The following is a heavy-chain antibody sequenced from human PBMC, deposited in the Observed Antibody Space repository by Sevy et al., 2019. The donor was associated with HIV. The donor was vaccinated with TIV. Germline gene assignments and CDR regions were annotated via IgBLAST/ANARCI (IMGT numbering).Heavy chain of an antibody. D-gene: IGHD3-22*01. CDR1: GGSFSGYY. V-gene: IGHV4-34*01. Sequence: SETLSLTCAIYGGSFSGYYWSWIRQPPGKGLEWIGEINHSGSTNYNLSLKSRVTISVDTSKNQFSLKLSSVTAADTAVYYCARTNLRPYYYDSSGYYSFDYWGQGTLVTVSS. CDR2: INHSGST. CDR3: ARTNLRPYYYDSSGYYSFDY. J-gene: IGHJ4*02.